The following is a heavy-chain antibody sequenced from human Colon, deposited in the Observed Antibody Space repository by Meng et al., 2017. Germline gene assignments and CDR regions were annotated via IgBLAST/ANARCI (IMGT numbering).Heavy chain of an antibody. V-gene: IGHV4-34*01. J-gene: IGHJ4*02. Sequence: SETLSFTCAVYGGSFSGYYWSWIRQPPGKGLEWIGEINHSGSTNYNPSLKSRVTISADTTKNQLSLKLSSVTAADTALYYCAYSGSYYPDYWGQGALVTVSS. CDR1: GGSFSGYY. CDR2: INHSGST. D-gene: IGHD1-26*01. CDR3: AYSGSYYPDY.